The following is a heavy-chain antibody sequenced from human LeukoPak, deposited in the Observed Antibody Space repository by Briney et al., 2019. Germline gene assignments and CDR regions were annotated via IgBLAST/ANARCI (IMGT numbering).Heavy chain of an antibody. CDR1: GYTFTSYA. D-gene: IGHD3-22*01. CDR2: INTNTGHP. J-gene: IGHJ3*02. CDR3: ARETYHLVYDSSGYVDAFDI. V-gene: IGHV7-4-1*02. Sequence: GASVKVSCKASGYTFTSYAMNWVRQAPGQGLEWMGWINTNTGHPTYAQGFTGRFVFSLDTSVSTAYLQISSLKAEDTAVYYCARETYHLVYDSSGYVDAFDIWGQGTMVTVSS.